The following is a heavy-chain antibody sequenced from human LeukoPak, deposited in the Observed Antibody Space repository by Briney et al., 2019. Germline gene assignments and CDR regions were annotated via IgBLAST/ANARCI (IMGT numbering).Heavy chain of an antibody. CDR1: GFIFSIYS. CDR2: ISISSTTI. Sequence: PGGSLRLSCAASGFIFSIYSMNWVRRAPGKGLEWVSYISISSTTISYADSVRGRFTISSDNAKNSLYLQMNSLRAADTAVYYCARDTHYSFDYWGQGTLVIVSS. V-gene: IGHV3-48*01. J-gene: IGHJ4*02. CDR3: ARDTHYSFDY. D-gene: IGHD2-21*01.